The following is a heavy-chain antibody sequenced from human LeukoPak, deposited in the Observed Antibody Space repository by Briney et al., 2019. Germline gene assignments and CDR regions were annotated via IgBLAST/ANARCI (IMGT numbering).Heavy chain of an antibody. CDR1: GGSISSYY. V-gene: IGHV4-59*01. CDR2: IYYSGST. D-gene: IGHD3-9*01. Sequence: SETLSLTCTVSGGSISSYYWSLIRQPPGKGLEWIEYIYYSGSTNYNPSLKSRVTISVDTSKNQFSLKLSSVTAADTAVYYCARGGYYDILTGYSPFDYWGQGTLVTVSS. J-gene: IGHJ4*02. CDR3: ARGGYYDILTGYSPFDY.